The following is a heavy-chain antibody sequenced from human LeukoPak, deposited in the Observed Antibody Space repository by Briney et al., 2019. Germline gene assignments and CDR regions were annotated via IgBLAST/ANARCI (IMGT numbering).Heavy chain of an antibody. CDR2: ISGSGGST. V-gene: IGHV3-23*01. J-gene: IGHJ3*02. D-gene: IGHD2-2*01. CDR3: ARITTMDCSSTSCHDAFDI. CDR1: EFSVGSNY. Sequence: GSLRLSCAASEFSVGSNYMTWVRQAPGKGLEWVSAISGSGGSTYYADSVKGRFTISRDNSKNTLYLQMNSLRAEDTAVYYCARITTMDCSSTSCHDAFDIWGQGTMVTVSS.